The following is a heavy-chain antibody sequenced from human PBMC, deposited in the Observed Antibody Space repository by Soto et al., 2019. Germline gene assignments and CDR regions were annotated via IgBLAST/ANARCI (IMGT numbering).Heavy chain of an antibody. D-gene: IGHD2-21*02. J-gene: IGHJ4*02. CDR1: GFTFSSYW. CDR2: IKIDGSIT. V-gene: IGHV3-74*01. Sequence: EVQLVESGGGLVQPGGSLRLSCAASGFTFSSYWMHWVRQVPGTGLVWVSRIKIDGSITSYADSVRGRFTISRDNAKNTLYLQMNSLRAEDTAVYYCARVRNGDWYFDYWGQGTLVTVSS. CDR3: ARVRNGDWYFDY.